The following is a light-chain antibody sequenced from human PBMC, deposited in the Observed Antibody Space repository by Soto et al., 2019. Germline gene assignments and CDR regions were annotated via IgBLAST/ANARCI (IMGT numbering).Light chain of an antibody. J-gene: IGLJ1*01. Sequence: QSALTQPRSVSGSPGQSVTISCTGASSDVSFYNYVSWYQQYPGKAPKLMIFDVSRRPSGVPDRFSGSKSGNTASLTISGLQAEDEADYYCCSYAGSYIHYVFGTGTKLTVL. CDR1: SSDVSFYNY. V-gene: IGLV2-11*01. CDR2: DVS. CDR3: CSYAGSYIHYV.